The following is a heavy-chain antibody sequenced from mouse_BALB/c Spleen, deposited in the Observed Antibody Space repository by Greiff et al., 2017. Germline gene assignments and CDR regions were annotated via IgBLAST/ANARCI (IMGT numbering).Heavy chain of an antibody. J-gene: IGHJ3*01. V-gene: IGHV2-6-7*01. Sequence: VQRVESGPGLVAPSQSLSITCTVSGFSLTGYGVNWVRQPPGKGLEWLGMIWGDGSTDYNSALKSRLSISKDNSKSQVFLKMNSLQTDDTARYYCARGETARATGWFAYWGQGTLVTVSA. CDR3: ARGETARATGWFAY. CDR2: IWGDGST. CDR1: GFSLTGYG. D-gene: IGHD3-2*01.